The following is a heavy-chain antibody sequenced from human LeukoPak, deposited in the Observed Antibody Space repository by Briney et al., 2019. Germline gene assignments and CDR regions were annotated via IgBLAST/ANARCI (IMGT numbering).Heavy chain of an antibody. J-gene: IGHJ4*02. D-gene: IGHD3-22*01. CDR1: GDSVSSNSSA. CDR2: TYYRSKWYN. Sequence: SQTLSLTCAISGDSVSSNSSAWNWIRQSPSRGLEWLGRTYYRSKWYNDYALSVKGRITINPDTSKNQFSLQLNSMTPEDTAVYYCAREDSSGYYSAFDYWGQGTLVTVSS. CDR3: AREDSSGYYSAFDY. V-gene: IGHV6-1*01.